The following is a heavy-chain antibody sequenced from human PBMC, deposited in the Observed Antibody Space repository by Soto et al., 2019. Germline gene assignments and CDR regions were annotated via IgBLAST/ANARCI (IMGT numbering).Heavy chain of an antibody. CDR2: ISGSGGST. D-gene: IGHD6-13*01. CDR1: GFTFSSYA. CDR3: AKELAAAGSVGAFDI. J-gene: IGHJ3*02. V-gene: IGHV3-23*01. Sequence: GESLKISCAASGFTFSSYAMSWVRQAPGKGLEWVSAISGSGGSTYYADSVKGRFTISRDNSKNTLYLQMNSLRAEDTAVYYCAKELAAAGSVGAFDIWGQGTMVTVSS.